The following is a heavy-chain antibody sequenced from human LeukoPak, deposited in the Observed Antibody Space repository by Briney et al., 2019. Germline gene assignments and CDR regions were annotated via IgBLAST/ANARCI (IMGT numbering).Heavy chain of an antibody. D-gene: IGHD3-22*01. V-gene: IGHV3-11*01. Sequence: GSLRLSCAASGFTFSGYWMHWVRQAPGKGLEWVSYISSSGSTIYYADSVKGRFTISRDNAKNSLYLQMNSLRAEDTAVYYCARDYYDSSGYYWFDPWGQGTLVTVSS. CDR3: ARDYYDSSGYYWFDP. CDR1: GFTFSGYW. J-gene: IGHJ5*02. CDR2: ISSSGSTI.